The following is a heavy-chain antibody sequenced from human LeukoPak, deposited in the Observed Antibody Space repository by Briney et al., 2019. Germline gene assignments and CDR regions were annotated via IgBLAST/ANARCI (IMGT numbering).Heavy chain of an antibody. CDR2: ISWNSGSI. J-gene: IGHJ4*02. CDR3: AGDYYDSSGYYSGLFDY. V-gene: IGHV3-9*01. D-gene: IGHD3-22*01. Sequence: GGSLRLSCAASGFTFDDYAMHWVRQAPGKGLEWVSGISWNSGSIGYADSVKGRFTISRDNAKNSLYLQMNSLRAEDTAVYYCAGDYYDSSGYYSGLFDYWGQGTLVTVSS. CDR1: GFTFDDYA.